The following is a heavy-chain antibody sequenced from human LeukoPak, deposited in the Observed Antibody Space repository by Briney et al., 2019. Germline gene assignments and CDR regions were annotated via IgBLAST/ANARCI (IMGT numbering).Heavy chain of an antibody. D-gene: IGHD5-24*01. CDR1: GFTVSSNY. Sequence: GGSLRLSCAASGFTVSSNYMSWVRQAPGKGLEWVSVIYSGDSTYYADSVKGRFTISRDNSKNTLYLQMNSLRAEDTAVYYCARAPADGGDYYGMDVWGKGTTVTVSS. CDR2: IYSGDST. J-gene: IGHJ6*04. V-gene: IGHV3-53*01. CDR3: ARAPADGGDYYGMDV.